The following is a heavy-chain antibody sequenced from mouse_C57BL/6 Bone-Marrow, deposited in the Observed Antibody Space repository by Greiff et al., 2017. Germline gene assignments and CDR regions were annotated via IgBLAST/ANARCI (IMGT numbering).Heavy chain of an antibody. J-gene: IGHJ4*01. Sequence: EVQLVESGGDLVKPGGSLQLSCAASGFTFSSYGMSWVRQTPDKRLEWVATVSSGGSYTYYPDSVKGRFTISRDNAKNTLYLQMSSLKSEDTAMYYCERPTVYYAMDYWGQGTSVTVSS. D-gene: IGHD1-1*01. CDR1: GFTFSSYG. CDR2: VSSGGSYT. CDR3: ERPTVYYAMDY. V-gene: IGHV5-6*01.